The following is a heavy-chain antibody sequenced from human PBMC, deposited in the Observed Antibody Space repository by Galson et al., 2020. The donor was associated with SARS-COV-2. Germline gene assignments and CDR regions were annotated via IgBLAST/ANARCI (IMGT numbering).Heavy chain of an antibody. CDR2: ISYDGSNK. CDR1: GFTFSSYG. V-gene: IGHV3-30*18. Sequence: GESLKISCAASGFTFSSYGMHWVRQAPGKGLEWVAVISYDGSNKYYADSVKGRFTISRDNSKNTLYLQMNSLRAEDTAVYYCAKGQTGSNYFDYWGQGTLVTVSS. J-gene: IGHJ4*02. D-gene: IGHD1-26*01. CDR3: AKGQTGSNYFDY.